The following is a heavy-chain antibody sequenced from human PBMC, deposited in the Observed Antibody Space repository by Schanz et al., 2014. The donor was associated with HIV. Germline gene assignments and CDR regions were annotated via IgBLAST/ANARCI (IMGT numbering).Heavy chain of an antibody. V-gene: IGHV1-18*01. CDR3: ARGEDWPGGASDH. CDR2: ISPSNGDT. CDR1: GYGFTNYG. Sequence: QVQLLQSGTEVKTPGASVKVSCKTSGYGFTNYGVTWVRQAPGQGLAWMGWISPSNGDTTYTHWLQGRVTMTTDTSTNTAYMALRCLKSVDPAVYYCARGEDWPGGASDHWGQGTLVIVS. J-gene: IGHJ5*02. D-gene: IGHD1-26*01.